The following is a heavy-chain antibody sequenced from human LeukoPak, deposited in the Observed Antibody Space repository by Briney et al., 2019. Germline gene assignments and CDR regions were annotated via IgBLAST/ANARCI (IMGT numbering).Heavy chain of an antibody. V-gene: IGHV1-69*13. D-gene: IGHD6-19*01. CDR3: ATRANSSGWYPDAFDI. Sequence: ASVKVSCKASGGTFSSYAISWVRQAPGQGLEWMGGIIPIFGTANYAQKFQGRVTITADESTSPAYMELSSLRSEDTAVYYCATRANSSGWYPDAFDIWGQGTMVTVSS. J-gene: IGHJ3*02. CDR1: GGTFSSYA. CDR2: IIPIFGTA.